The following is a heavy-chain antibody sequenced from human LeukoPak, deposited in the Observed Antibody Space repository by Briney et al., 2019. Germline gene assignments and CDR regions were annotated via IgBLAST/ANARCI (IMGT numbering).Heavy chain of an antibody. V-gene: IGHV4-59*01. CDR1: GASISSYY. CDR2: ISYSGST. CDR3: AREFYTALRS. Sequence: SETLSLTCSVSGASISSYYWSWIRQPPGKGLEWSGYISYSGSTNYNPSLKSRVTISVDTPKNQFSLKLSSVTAADTAVYYCAREFYTALRSWGQGTLVTVSS. D-gene: IGHD2-2*02. J-gene: IGHJ5*02.